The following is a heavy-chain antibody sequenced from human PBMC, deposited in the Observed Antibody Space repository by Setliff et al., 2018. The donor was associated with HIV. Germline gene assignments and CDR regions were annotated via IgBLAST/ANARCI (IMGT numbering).Heavy chain of an antibody. CDR2: IYYSGTA. J-gene: IGHJ3*01. V-gene: IGHV4-39*07. Sequence: PSETLSLTCTVSGDSISTSRYYWGWIRQPPGKGLEWIGSIYYSGTAYYNPSLRSRVTILVDTSNNNFSLKLNSVTAADTAMYHCARVIASGYNFWSGYPFDAFDVWGQGTMVTVSS. CDR3: ARVIASGYNFWSGYPFDAFDV. D-gene: IGHD3-3*01. CDR1: GDSISTSRYY.